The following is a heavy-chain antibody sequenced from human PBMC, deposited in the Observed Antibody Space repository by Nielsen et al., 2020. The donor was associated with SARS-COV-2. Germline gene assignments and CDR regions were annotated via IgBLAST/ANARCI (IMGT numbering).Heavy chain of an antibody. CDR3: AKAMGPVVPAATYYYYGMDV. J-gene: IGHJ6*02. CDR1: GFTFDDYA. D-gene: IGHD2-2*01. V-gene: IGHV3-9*01. CDR2: ISWNSGSI. Sequence: GGSLRLSCAASGFTFDDYAMHWVRQAPGKGLEWVSGISWNSGSIGYADSVKGRFTISRDNAKNSLYLQMNSLRAEDTALYYCAKAMGPVVPAATYYYYGMDVWGQGTTVTVSS.